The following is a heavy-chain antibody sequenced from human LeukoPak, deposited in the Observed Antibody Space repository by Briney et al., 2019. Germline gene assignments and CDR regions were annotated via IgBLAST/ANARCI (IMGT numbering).Heavy chain of an antibody. V-gene: IGHV3-21*01. CDR1: GFTFNSFS. CDR3: AREVGIAAPIYYMDV. CDR2: ISSSSSYI. D-gene: IGHD6-6*01. Sequence: KPGGSLRLSCGASGFTFNSFSMSWVRQAPGKGLEWVSSISSSSSYIYYADSVKGRFTISRDNAKNSLYLQMNSLRAEDTAVYYCAREVGIAAPIYYMDVWGKGTTVTVSS. J-gene: IGHJ6*03.